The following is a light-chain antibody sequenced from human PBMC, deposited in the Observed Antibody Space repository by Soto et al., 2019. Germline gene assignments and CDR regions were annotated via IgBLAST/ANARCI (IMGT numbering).Light chain of an antibody. Sequence: QTVVTQEPSFSVSPGGTVTLTCGLSSGSVSTNYYPSWYQQTPGQAPRTLIYSTNSRSSGVPDRFSGSILGNKAALTITVAQADDESDYYCVLYMGLGISVFGGGTKLTVL. CDR2: STN. CDR3: VLYMGLGISV. CDR1: SGSVSTNYY. V-gene: IGLV8-61*01. J-gene: IGLJ2*01.